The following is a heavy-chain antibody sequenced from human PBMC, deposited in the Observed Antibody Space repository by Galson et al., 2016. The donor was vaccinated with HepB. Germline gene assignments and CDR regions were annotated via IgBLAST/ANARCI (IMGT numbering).Heavy chain of an antibody. CDR2: VYPGDSDT. J-gene: IGHJ4*02. CDR3: ARKGYCTDTSCYGHDF. CDR1: GYRFTSSW. V-gene: IGHV5-51*01. D-gene: IGHD2-2*01. Sequence: QSGAEVKKPGESLKISCTGSGYRFTSSWIAWVRQMPGKGLEWMGIVYPGDSDTRYSPSFQGHVTISADKSINTAYLQWSSLKPSDTAIYYCARKGYCTDTSCYGHDFWGQGTLVTVSS.